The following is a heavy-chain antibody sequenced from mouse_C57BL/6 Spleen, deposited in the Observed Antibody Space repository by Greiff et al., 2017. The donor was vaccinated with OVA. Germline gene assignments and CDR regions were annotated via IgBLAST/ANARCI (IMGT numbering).Heavy chain of an antibody. J-gene: IGHJ3*01. CDR2: IYPGSGST. Sequence: VKLQQPGAELVKPGASVKMSCKASGYTFTSYWITWVKQRPGQGLEWIGDIYPGSGSTNYNEKFKSKATLTVDTSSSTAYMQLSSLTSEDSAVYYCARDFYYGSRVFAYWGQGTLVTVSA. CDR1: GYTFTSYW. CDR3: ARDFYYGSRVFAY. V-gene: IGHV1-55*01. D-gene: IGHD1-1*01.